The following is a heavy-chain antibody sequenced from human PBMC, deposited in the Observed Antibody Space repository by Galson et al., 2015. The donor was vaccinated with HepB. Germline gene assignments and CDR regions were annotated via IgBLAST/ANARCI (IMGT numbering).Heavy chain of an antibody. Sequence: CAISGDSVSSNSAAWKWIRQSPSRGLEWLGRTYYRSKWYNDYAVSVKSRITINPDTSKNQFSLQLNSVTPEDTAVYYCAREANWGVWYFDLWGRGTLVTVSS. CDR2: TYYRSKWYN. CDR1: GDSVSSNSAA. D-gene: IGHD7-27*01. CDR3: AREANWGVWYFDL. V-gene: IGHV6-1*01. J-gene: IGHJ2*01.